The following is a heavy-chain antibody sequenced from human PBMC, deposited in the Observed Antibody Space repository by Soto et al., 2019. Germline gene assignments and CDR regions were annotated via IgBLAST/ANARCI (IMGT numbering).Heavy chain of an antibody. CDR3: ARRYYSSSLDFDY. D-gene: IGHD6-6*01. J-gene: IGHJ4*02. Sequence: ASVKVSCKASGYTFTGYYMHWVRQAPGQGLEWMGWINPNSGGTNYAQKFQGWVTMTRDTSISTAYMELSRLRSDDTAVYYCARRYYSSSLDFDYWGQGTLVTVSS. CDR2: INPNSGGT. CDR1: GYTFTGYY. V-gene: IGHV1-2*04.